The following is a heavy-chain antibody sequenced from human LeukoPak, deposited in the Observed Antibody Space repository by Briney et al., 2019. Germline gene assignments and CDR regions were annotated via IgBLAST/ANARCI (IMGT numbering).Heavy chain of an antibody. CDR1: GFTFSSDS. CDR3: ARDSDYDYVWGSYRPPPYDY. CDR2: ISSSSSYI. Sequence: PGGSLRLSCAASGFTFSSDSMNWVRQAPGKGLEWVSSISSSSSYIYYADSVKGRFTISRDNAKNSLYLQMNSLRAEDTAVYYCARDSDYDYVWGSYRPPPYDYWGQGTLVTVSS. V-gene: IGHV3-21*01. J-gene: IGHJ4*02. D-gene: IGHD3-16*02.